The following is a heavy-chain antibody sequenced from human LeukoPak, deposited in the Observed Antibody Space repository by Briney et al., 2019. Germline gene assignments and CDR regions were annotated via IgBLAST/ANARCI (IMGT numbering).Heavy chain of an antibody. D-gene: IGHD2-15*01. Sequence: PSETLSLTCNVYGGFISDYYWNWIRQPPGKGLEWIGYIHHSGTTSSNPSLKSRVTISIDTSKNQFSLNLNSVTAADTAIYYCARWPTHLGYCSGSLCHKWFDPWGQGTLVTVSS. J-gene: IGHJ5*02. CDR1: GGFISDYY. V-gene: IGHV4-59*08. CDR2: IHHSGTT. CDR3: ARWPTHLGYCSGSLCHKWFDP.